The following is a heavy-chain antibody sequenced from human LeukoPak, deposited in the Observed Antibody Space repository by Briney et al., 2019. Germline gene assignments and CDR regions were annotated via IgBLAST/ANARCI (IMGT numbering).Heavy chain of an antibody. D-gene: IGHD6-19*01. CDR1: GFTFSSYS. CDR3: ASTPGIAVAVNY. V-gene: IGHV3-21*01. J-gene: IGHJ4*02. Sequence: GGSLRLSCAASGFTFSSYSMNWVRQAPGKGLEWVSSISSSSSYIYYADSVKGRFTISRDNAKNSLYLQMNSLRAEDTAVYYCASTPGIAVAVNYWGQGTLVTVSS. CDR2: ISSSSSYI.